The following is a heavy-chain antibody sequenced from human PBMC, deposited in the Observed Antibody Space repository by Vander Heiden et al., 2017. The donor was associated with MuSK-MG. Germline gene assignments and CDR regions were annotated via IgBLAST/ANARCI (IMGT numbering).Heavy chain of an antibody. D-gene: IGHD3-22*01. J-gene: IGHJ3*02. V-gene: IGHV1-69*01. CDR2: IIPICGTA. CDR1: GGTFSSYA. CDR3: ARQSDYYDSSGYYRYDAFDI. Sequence: QVQLVQSGAEVKKPGSSVKVSCKASGGTFSSYAISWVRQAPGQGLEWMGGIIPICGTANYAQKFQGRVTITADESTSTAYMELSSLRSEDTAVYYCARQSDYYDSSGYYRYDAFDIWGQGTMVTVSS.